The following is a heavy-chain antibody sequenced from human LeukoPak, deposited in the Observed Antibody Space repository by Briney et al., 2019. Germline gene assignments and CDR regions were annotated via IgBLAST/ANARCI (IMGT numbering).Heavy chain of an antibody. CDR2: IYYSGST. V-gene: IGHV4-59*01. CDR3: ARGGKPDSSGWYPFDY. D-gene: IGHD6-19*01. Sequence: PSETLSLTCTVSGGSISSYYWSWIRQPPGKGLEWIGYIYYSGSTNYNPSLKSRVTISVDTSKNQFSLKLSSMTAADTAVYYCARGGKPDSSGWYPFDYWGQGTLVTVSS. CDR1: GGSISSYY. J-gene: IGHJ4*02.